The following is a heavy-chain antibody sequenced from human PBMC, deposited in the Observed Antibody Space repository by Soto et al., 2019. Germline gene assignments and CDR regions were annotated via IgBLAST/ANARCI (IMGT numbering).Heavy chain of an antibody. CDR2: ISGSGGST. CDR1: GFTFSSYA. J-gene: IGHJ4*02. CDR3: AKDHHGDYPGTFDY. D-gene: IGHD4-17*01. Sequence: EVQLLESGGGLVQPGGSLRLSCAASGFTFSSYALSWVRQAPGQGLEWVSAISGSGGSTYYADSVKCRFTISRDNSKNTLYLQMNSLRAEDTAVYYGAKDHHGDYPGTFDYWGQGTLVTVSS. V-gene: IGHV3-23*01.